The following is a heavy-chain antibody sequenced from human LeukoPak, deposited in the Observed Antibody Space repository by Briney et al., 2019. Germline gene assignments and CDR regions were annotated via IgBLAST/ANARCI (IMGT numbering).Heavy chain of an antibody. D-gene: IGHD5-12*01. Sequence: SETLSLTRTVSGGSISSYYWSWIRQPPGKGLEWIGYIYYSGSTNYSPSLKSRVTISVDTSKSQFSLKLSSVTAADTAVYYCARLGGYGYFDYWGEGTRVPVSS. CDR3: ARLGGYGYFDY. CDR1: GGSISSYY. CDR2: IYYSGST. J-gene: IGHJ4*03. V-gene: IGHV4-59*01.